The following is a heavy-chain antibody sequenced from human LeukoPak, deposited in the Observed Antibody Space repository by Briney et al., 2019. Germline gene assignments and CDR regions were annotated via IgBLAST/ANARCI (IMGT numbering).Heavy chain of an antibody. CDR1: GGSISSYY. J-gene: IGHJ4*02. D-gene: IGHD6-19*01. V-gene: IGHV4-59*01. CDR3: ARGLAIFDY. Sequence: ASETLSLTCTVSGGSISSYYWSWIRQPPGKGLEWIGYIYYSGSTNYNPSLKSRVTISVDTSKNLSSLKLSSVTAADSAVYYCARGLAIFDYWGQGTLVTVSS. CDR2: IYYSGST.